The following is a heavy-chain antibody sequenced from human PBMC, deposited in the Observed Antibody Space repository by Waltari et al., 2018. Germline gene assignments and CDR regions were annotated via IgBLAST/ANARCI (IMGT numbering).Heavy chain of an antibody. V-gene: IGHV1-2*02. D-gene: IGHD3-10*01. CDR3: ARGELYGSGSYYNDY. CDR1: GYTFTGYY. Sequence: QVQLVQSGAEVTKPGASVKVSCKASGYTFTGYYFPRALQAPGQGLEWMGWINPNSGGTNYAQKFQGRVTMTRDTSISTAYMELSRLRSDDTAVYYCARGELYGSGSYYNDYWGQGTLVTVSS. J-gene: IGHJ4*02. CDR2: INPNSGGT.